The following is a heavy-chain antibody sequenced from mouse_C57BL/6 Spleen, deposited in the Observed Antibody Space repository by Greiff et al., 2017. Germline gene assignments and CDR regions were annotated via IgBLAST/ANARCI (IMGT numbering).Heavy chain of an antibody. Sequence: VQLQQSGPELVKPGASVKISCKASGYAFSSSWMNWVKQRPGKGLEWIGRIYPGDGDTNYNGKFKGKATLTADKSSSTAYLQLSSLTSEDTAVYFCARPIYYYGREGAMEYWGQGTSVTVSS. D-gene: IGHD1-1*01. CDR3: ARPIYYYGREGAMEY. CDR1: GYAFSSSW. CDR2: IYPGDGDT. J-gene: IGHJ4*01. V-gene: IGHV1-82*01.